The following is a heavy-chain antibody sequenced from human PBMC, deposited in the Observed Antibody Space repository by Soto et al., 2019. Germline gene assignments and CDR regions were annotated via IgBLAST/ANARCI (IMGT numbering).Heavy chain of an antibody. J-gene: IGHJ6*02. CDR1: GYTFTSYG. V-gene: IGHV1-18*01. CDR2: ISAYNGNT. CDR3: ARVSSGWYFYYYYGMDV. D-gene: IGHD6-19*01. Sequence: QVQLVQSGAEVKKPGASVKVSCKASGYTFTSYGISWVRQAPGQGLEWMGWISAYNGNTNYAQKLQGRVTMTTDTSTSTAYMELRSLRSDDTAVYYCARVSSGWYFYYYYGMDVWGRGTTVTVSS.